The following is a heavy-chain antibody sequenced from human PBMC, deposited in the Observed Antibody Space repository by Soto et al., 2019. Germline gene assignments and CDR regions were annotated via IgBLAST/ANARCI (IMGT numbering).Heavy chain of an antibody. Sequence: ASVKVSCKASGYTFTGYYMHWVLQAPVQGLEWMGWINPNSGGTNYAQKFQGRVTMTRDTSISTAYMELSRLRSDDTAVYYCARVIAARQNGMDVWGQGTTVTVSS. J-gene: IGHJ6*02. CDR1: GYTFTGYY. CDR2: INPNSGGT. CDR3: ARVIAARQNGMDV. D-gene: IGHD6-6*01. V-gene: IGHV1-2*02.